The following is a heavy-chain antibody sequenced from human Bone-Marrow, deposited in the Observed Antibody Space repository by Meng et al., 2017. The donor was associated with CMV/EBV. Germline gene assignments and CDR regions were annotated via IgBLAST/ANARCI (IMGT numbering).Heavy chain of an antibody. D-gene: IGHD3-9*01. CDR2: LQQDGSEK. V-gene: IGHV3-7*01. Sequence: ETLSLTCAAAGFTFGSYWMSWVRQAPGKGLEWVANLQQDGSEKYYVDSLKGRLTISRDNAKNSLFLQMNSLRAEDTAVYYCVREGNYDILTGYSFHYWRQGTLVPVSS. J-gene: IGHJ4*02. CDR3: VREGNYDILTGYSFHY. CDR1: GFTFGSYW.